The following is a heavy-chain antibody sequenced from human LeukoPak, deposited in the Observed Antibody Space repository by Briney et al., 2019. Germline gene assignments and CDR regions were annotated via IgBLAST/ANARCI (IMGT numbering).Heavy chain of an antibody. V-gene: IGHV3-23*01. Sequence: GGPLGPPWAAPDLPFSAYAMCWSARLPGKGLNWAPAISGSGGGTYYADSVKGRFTVSRDNSKSTLYLQINSLRAEDTAVYYCAKGAGVAAYYYMDVWGKGTTVTVSS. J-gene: IGHJ6*03. CDR3: AKGAGVAAYYYMDV. D-gene: IGHD3-10*01. CDR1: DLPFSAYA. CDR2: ISGSGGGT.